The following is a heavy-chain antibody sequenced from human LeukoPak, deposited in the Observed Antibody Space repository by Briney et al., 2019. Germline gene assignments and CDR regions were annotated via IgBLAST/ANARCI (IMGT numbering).Heavy chain of an antibody. CDR1: GGSISSSSYY. CDR3: ARNDRGNYYGSGSSRRTFDY. J-gene: IGHJ4*02. CDR2: IYYSGST. Sequence: SETLSLTCTVSGGSISSSSYYWGWIRQPPGKGLEWIGSIYYSGSTYYNPSLKSRVTISVDTSKNQFSLKLSSVTAADTAVYYCARNDRGNYYGSGSSRRTFDYWGQGTLVTVSS. V-gene: IGHV4-39*01. D-gene: IGHD3-10*01.